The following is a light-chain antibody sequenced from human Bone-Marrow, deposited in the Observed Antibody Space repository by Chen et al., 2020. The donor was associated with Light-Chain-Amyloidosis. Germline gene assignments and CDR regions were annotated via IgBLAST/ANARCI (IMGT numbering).Light chain of an antibody. CDR1: KIGSTS. J-gene: IGLJ3*02. Sequence: SYVLTQPSSLSVAPGQTPMIACGGNKIGSTSVHWYQQPPGQAPLLVVYDDSDRPPGIPERLSGSNSGNTATLTISRVEAGDEADYYCQVWDRSSDRPVFGGGTKLTVL. V-gene: IGLV3-21*02. CDR2: DDS. CDR3: QVWDRSSDRPV.